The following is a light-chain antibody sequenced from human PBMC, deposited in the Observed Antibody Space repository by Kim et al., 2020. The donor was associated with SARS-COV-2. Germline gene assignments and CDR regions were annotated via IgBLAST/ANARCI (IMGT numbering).Light chain of an antibody. CDR1: QSVSRH. J-gene: IGKJ4*01. CDR2: GGS. V-gene: IGKV3-15*01. CDR3: QHYNNWPPLT. Sequence: VCKGERAILSYRASQSVSRHLAWYQQTPGQAPRQVIYGGSTRATDIAARFGGSGSGTDFTHTISSLQAEEFAVYYCQHYNNWPPLTCGGGTKLEI.